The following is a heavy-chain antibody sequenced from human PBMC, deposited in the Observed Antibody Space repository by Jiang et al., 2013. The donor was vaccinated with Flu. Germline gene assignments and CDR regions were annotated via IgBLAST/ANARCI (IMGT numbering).Heavy chain of an antibody. D-gene: IGHD6-19*01. V-gene: IGHV1-18*04. CDR1: GYTFTSYG. CDR2: ISAYNGNT. CDR3: TVKIAVAGTGRPYYYYYGMDV. J-gene: IGHJ6*02. Sequence: SGAEVKKPGASVKVSCKASGYTFTSYGISWVRQAPGQGLEWMGWISAYNGNTNYAQKLQGRVTMTTDTSTSTAYMELRSLRSDDTAVYYCTVKIAVAGTGRPYYYYYGMDVWGQGTTVTVSS.